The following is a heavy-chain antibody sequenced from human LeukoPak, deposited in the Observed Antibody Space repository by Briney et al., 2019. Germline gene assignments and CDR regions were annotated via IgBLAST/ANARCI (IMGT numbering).Heavy chain of an antibody. CDR1: GDTFTSYG. CDR2: ISAYNGNT. J-gene: IGHJ4*02. D-gene: IGHD3-10*01. CDR3: ARVTMVRGAPYYFDY. V-gene: IGHV1-18*01. Sequence: ASVKVSCKASGDTFTSYGISWVRQAPGQGLEWMGWISAYNGNTNYAQKLQGRVTMTTDTSTSTAYMELRSLRSDDTAVYYCARVTMVRGAPYYFDYWGQGTLVTVSS.